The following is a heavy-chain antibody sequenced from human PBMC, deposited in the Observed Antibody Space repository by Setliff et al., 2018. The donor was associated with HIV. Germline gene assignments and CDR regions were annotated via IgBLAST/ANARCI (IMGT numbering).Heavy chain of an antibody. CDR3: ARDRQVVVVAATGYYYYYMDV. D-gene: IGHD2-15*01. Sequence: ASVKVSCKASGYTFTSYYMHWVRQAPGQGLEWMGIINPSGGSTSYAQKCQGRVTMTRDTSTSTVYMELSSLRSEDTAVYYCARDRQVVVVAATGYYYYYMDVWGKGTTVTVSS. CDR1: GYTFTSYY. V-gene: IGHV1-46*01. CDR2: INPSGGST. J-gene: IGHJ6*03.